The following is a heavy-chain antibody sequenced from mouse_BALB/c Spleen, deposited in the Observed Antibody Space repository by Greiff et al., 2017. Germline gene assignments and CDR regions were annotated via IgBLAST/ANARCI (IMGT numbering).Heavy chain of an antibody. CDR3: ARHYYGNSLDY. CDR1: GFTFSSYT. J-gene: IGHJ2*01. CDR2: ISNGGGST. V-gene: IGHV5-12-2*01. D-gene: IGHD2-1*01. Sequence: EVMLVESGGGLVQPGGSLKLSCAASGFTFSSYTMSWVRQTPEKRLEWVAYISNGGGSTYYPDTVKGRFTISRDNAKNTLYLQMSSLKSEDTAMYYCARHYYGNSLDYWGQGTTLTVSS.